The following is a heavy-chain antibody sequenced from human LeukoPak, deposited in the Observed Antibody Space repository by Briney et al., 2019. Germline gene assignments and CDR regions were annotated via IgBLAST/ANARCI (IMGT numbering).Heavy chain of an antibody. Sequence: PGGSLRLSCAASGFTFSSYAMSWVRQAPGKGLEWVSNISGSGGRGGSTYYADSVKGRFTISRDNAKNSLYLQMNSLRAEDTAVYYCARDEDDAFDYWGQGTLVTVSS. V-gene: IGHV3-23*01. CDR1: GFTFSSYA. D-gene: IGHD1-1*01. J-gene: IGHJ4*02. CDR3: ARDEDDAFDY. CDR2: ISGSGGRGGST.